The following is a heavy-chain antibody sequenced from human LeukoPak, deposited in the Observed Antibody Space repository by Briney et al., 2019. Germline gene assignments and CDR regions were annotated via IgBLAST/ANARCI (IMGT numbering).Heavy chain of an antibody. CDR3: ARDLTPRIAVVGGSDWDAFDI. CDR2: INTNTGNP. Sequence: ASVKVSCKAPGYTFTRYAMNWVRQAPGQGLEWMGWINTNTGNPTYAQGFTGRFVFSSDTSVSTAYLQISRLKAEDTAVYYCARDLTPRIAVVGGSDWDAFDIWGQGTMVTVSS. V-gene: IGHV7-4-1*02. J-gene: IGHJ3*02. CDR1: GYTFTRYA. D-gene: IGHD6-19*01.